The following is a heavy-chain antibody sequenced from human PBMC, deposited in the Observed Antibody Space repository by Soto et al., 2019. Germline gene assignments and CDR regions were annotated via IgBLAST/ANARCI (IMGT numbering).Heavy chain of an antibody. CDR2: ISYDGSNK. V-gene: IGHV3-30-3*01. Sequence: GGSPRLSCTPCGYTFRSSAMHWVRQAPGRGLEWVAFISYDGSNKYYADHVKGRFTISRDNSKNTLYLQMNSLRAEDTAVYYCERDLRAWIQDSGDFDIWGQGTMVTVSS. CDR3: ERDLRAWIQDSGDFDI. CDR1: GYTFRSSA. D-gene: IGHD4-17*01. J-gene: IGHJ3*02.